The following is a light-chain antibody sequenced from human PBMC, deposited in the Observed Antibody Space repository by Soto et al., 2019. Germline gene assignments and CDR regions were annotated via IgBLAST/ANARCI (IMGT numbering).Light chain of an antibody. V-gene: IGKV3-15*01. CDR2: DGS. J-gene: IGKJ1*01. CDR3: QQYNNWPPWT. CDR1: QSVSSN. Sequence: EIVMTQSPATLSVSPGERATLSCRASQSVSSNLAWYQQKPGQAPRLLIYDGSTRATGIPVRFSGSGSGTAFTLTISSLQSEDFAVYYCQQYNNWPPWTFGQGTKVDIK.